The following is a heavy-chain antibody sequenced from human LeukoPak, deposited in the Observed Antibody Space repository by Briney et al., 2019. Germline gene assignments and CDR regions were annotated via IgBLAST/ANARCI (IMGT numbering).Heavy chain of an antibody. CDR1: GFTSSSYW. CDR3: ARGFDSRFFDK. J-gene: IGHJ4*02. D-gene: IGHD3-22*01. Sequence: GGSLRLSCAASGFTSSSYWMTWVRQAPGKGLEWVANIKQDGNEKYYVDSVKGRFTISRDNAKNSLYLQMNSLRAEDTAVYYCARGFDSRFFDKWGQGTLVTVS. V-gene: IGHV3-7*01. CDR2: IKQDGNEK.